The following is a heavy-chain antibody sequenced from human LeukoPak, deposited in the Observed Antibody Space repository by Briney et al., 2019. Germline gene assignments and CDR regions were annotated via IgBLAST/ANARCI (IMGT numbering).Heavy chain of an antibody. CDR3: AREWVGATGYFDY. V-gene: IGHV3-21*01. D-gene: IGHD1-26*01. J-gene: IGHJ4*02. Sequence: GGSLRLSCAASGFTFSNYWMNWVRQAPGKGLEWVSSISSSSSYIYYADSVKGRFTISRDNAKNSLYLQMNSLRAEDTAVYYCAREWVGATGYFDYWGQGTLVTVSS. CDR2: ISSSSSYI. CDR1: GFTFSNYW.